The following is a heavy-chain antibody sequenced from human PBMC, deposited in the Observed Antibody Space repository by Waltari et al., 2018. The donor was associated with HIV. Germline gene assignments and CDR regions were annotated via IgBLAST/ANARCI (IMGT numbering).Heavy chain of an antibody. CDR3: ARGVIVRGTQHAAN. V-gene: IGHV3-21*02. CDR1: GFNFRNYN. D-gene: IGHD1-26*01. J-gene: IGHJ4*02. CDR2: ISSSSTYM. Sequence: EVQLVESGGGLVKPGGSLRLSCAASGFNFRNYNMNWVRQAPGKGLEWVSSISSSSTYMYYADSLKGRFTVSRDNAKNSLYLQMDNLRAEDTAVYYCARGVIVRGTQHAANWGQGTPVTVSS.